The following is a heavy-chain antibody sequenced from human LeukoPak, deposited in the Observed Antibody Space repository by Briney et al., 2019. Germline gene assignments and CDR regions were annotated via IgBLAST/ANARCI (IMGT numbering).Heavy chain of an antibody. Sequence: SVKVSCKASGFTFTSSAMQWVRQARGQRLEWIGWIVVGSGYTNYAQKLQERVTITRDMSTSTAYMELSSLRSEDTAVYYCAAVALTPRIAVAGGYWGQGTLVTVSS. J-gene: IGHJ4*02. CDR3: AAVALTPRIAVAGGY. CDR1: GFTFTSSA. V-gene: IGHV1-58*02. D-gene: IGHD6-19*01. CDR2: IVVGSGYT.